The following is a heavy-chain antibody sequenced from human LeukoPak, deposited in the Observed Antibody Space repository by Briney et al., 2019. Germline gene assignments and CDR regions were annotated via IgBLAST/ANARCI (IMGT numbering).Heavy chain of an antibody. V-gene: IGHV3-7*01. CDR2: IKKDGSEK. CDR3: ARAAGSMILDS. Sequence: GGSLRLSCAASGFTFGTYWMNWVRQAPGKGLEWVANIKKDGSEKYYVDSVEGRLTISRDNAKNSLYLQMNSLRAEDTAVYYCARAAGSMILDSWGQGTLVTVSS. CDR1: GFTFGTYW. J-gene: IGHJ4*02. D-gene: IGHD3-22*01.